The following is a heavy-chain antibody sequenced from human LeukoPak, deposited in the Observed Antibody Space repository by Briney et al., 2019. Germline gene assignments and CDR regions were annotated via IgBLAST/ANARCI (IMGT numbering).Heavy chain of an antibody. J-gene: IGHJ5*02. D-gene: IGHD1-7*01. Sequence: SKTLSLTCTVSGGSISSSSYYWGWIRQPPGKGLEWIGSIYYSGSTYYNPSLKSRVTISVDTSKNQFSLKLSSVTAADTAVYYCARITSLYNWNYGGPPGGRNWFDPWGQGTLVTVSS. CDR3: ARITSLYNWNYGGPPGGRNWFDP. CDR1: GGSISSSSYY. V-gene: IGHV4-39*07. CDR2: IYYSGST.